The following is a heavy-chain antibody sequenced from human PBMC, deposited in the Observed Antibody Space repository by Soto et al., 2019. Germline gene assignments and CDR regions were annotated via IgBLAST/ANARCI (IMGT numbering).Heavy chain of an antibody. J-gene: IGHJ6*02. D-gene: IGHD1-1*01. CDR3: LKGYWKVDV. CDR1: GFTFSTYA. CDR2: ISGSGGSI. Sequence: EVQLLESVGGLVQPGGSLRLSCAASGFTFSTYAMNWVRQAPGNGLEWVSAISGSGGSIHYADSVKGRFTISRDNSKNTLYRQMNSLRDEDRAVYQCLKGYWKVDVWCQGNTVTVSS. V-gene: IGHV3-23*01.